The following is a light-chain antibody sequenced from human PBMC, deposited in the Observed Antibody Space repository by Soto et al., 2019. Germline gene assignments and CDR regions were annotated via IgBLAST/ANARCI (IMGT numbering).Light chain of an antibody. Sequence: SVLTQPPSASGSPGQSVTISCTGTSSDVGGYNFVSWYQHHPGKAPKLMIYDVSKRPSGVPDRFSGSKSGNTASLTVSGLQAEDEADYYCSSYAGINFYVFGAGTKVTVL. CDR2: DVS. CDR1: SSDVGGYNF. V-gene: IGLV2-8*01. J-gene: IGLJ1*01. CDR3: SSYAGINFYV.